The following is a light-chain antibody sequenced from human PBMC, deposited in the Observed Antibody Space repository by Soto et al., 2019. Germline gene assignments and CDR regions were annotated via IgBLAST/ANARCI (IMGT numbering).Light chain of an antibody. CDR1: QNVSSY. Sequence: DTQMTQSPSSLAASVGDSLSITCRASQNVSSYVNWYQQKPGQAPNLIIYETSTLESGVPSRFSGDGYGTDFTLSISSLQPEDFAIYYCQQTFSTPRTFGQGTKVEI. J-gene: IGKJ1*01. CDR3: QQTFSTPRT. CDR2: ETS. V-gene: IGKV1-39*01.